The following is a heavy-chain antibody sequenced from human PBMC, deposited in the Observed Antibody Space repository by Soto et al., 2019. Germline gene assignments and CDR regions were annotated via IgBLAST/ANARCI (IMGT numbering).Heavy chain of an antibody. CDR3: ARASYGSGLYYYYGMDV. CDR1: GGTFSSYA. D-gene: IGHD3-10*01. V-gene: IGHV1-69*01. CDR2: IIPIFGTG. J-gene: IGHJ6*02. Sequence: QVQLVKSGAEVKKPGSSVKVSCKASGGTFSSYAISWVREAPGQGLEWMGGIIPIFGTGNYAQKFQGRVTITANESTSTAYMELSRLRSEDTAVYYCARASYGSGLYYYYGMDVWGQVTTVTVAS.